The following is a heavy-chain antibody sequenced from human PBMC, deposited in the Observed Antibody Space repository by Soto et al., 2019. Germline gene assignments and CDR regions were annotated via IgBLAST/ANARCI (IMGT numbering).Heavy chain of an antibody. Sequence: QVQLVQSGAEVKKPGSSVKVSCKASGGTFSSYAISWVRQAPGQGLEWMGGIIPNSGGTNYAQKFQGRVTMTRDTSISTAYMELSRLRSDDTAVYYCARECGSSGGSCPSYGMDVWGQGTTVTVSS. J-gene: IGHJ6*02. CDR1: GGTFSSYA. CDR3: ARECGSSGGSCPSYGMDV. V-gene: IGHV1-2*02. CDR2: IIPNSGGT. D-gene: IGHD2-15*01.